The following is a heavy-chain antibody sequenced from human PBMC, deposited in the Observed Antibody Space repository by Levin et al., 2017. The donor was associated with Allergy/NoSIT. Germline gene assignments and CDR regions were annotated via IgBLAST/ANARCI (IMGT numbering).Heavy chain of an antibody. CDR1: GFTFSNAW. CDR2: IKSKTDEWTT. Sequence: GGSLRLSCAASGFTFSNAWMSWVRQAPGKGLEWVGRIKSKTDEWTTEYAAYVKGRFTISRDASPNTLYLQINSLHTADTAVYYYTIYRSTSYYFDEWGKGTLVTVSS. J-gene: IGHJ4*02. V-gene: IGHV3-15*01. CDR3: TIYRSTSYYFDE. D-gene: IGHD1-14*01.